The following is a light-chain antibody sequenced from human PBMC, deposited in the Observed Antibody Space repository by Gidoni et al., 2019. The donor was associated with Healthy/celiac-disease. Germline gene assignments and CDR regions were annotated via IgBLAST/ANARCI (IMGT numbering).Light chain of an antibody. V-gene: IGKV3-15*01. CDR2: GAS. J-gene: IGKJ1*01. CDR1: QSVSSK. CDR3: QQYYYWPPWT. Sequence: EIVMTQPPATLSVSPGERATLSCRASQSVSSKLAWYQQKPCQAPRLLIYGASTRATGIPARFSGSGSGTDFTLPISGLQSEDFAVYYCQQYYYWPPWTFGQGTKVEIQ.